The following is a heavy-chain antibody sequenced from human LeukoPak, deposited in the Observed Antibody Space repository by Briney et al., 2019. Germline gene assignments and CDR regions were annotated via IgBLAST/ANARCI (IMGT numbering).Heavy chain of an antibody. CDR2: LNHSGST. CDR1: GGSISSYY. V-gene: IGHV4-34*01. J-gene: IGHJ4*02. CDR3: ARGLGLTTGAYYFDS. D-gene: IGHD3-22*01. Sequence: SETLSLTCSVSGGSISSYYWSWIRQPPGKGLEWIGELNHSGSTNYNPSLKSRVTISVDTSKNQFSLKLSSVTAADTAVYYCARGLGLTTGAYYFDSWGQGTLVAVSS.